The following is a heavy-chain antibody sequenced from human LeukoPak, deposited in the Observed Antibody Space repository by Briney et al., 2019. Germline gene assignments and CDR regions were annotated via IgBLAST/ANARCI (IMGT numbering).Heavy chain of an antibody. D-gene: IGHD2-2*01. J-gene: IGHJ5*02. V-gene: IGHV4-59*01. CDR3: ARVMPLSTSCYP. CDR1: GGSISSYY. CDR2: IYCSGST. Sequence: SETLSLTCTVSGGSISSYYWSWIRQPPGKGLEWIGYIYCSGSTNYNPSLKSRVTISVDTSKNQFSLKLSSVTAADTAVYYCARVMPLSTSCYPWGQGTLVTVSS.